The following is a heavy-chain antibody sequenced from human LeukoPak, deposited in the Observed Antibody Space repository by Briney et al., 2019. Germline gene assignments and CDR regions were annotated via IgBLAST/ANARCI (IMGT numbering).Heavy chain of an antibody. CDR2: ISGSGGST. V-gene: IGHV3-23*01. J-gene: IGHJ6*02. Sequence: GGSLRLSCAASGFTFSSYAMSWVRQAPGKGLEWVSAISGSGGSTYYADSVKGRFTISRDNSKNTPYLQMNSLRAEDTAVYYCAKGRLWFGDYYYYGMDVWGQGTTVTVSS. CDR1: GFTFSSYA. CDR3: AKGRLWFGDYYYYGMDV. D-gene: IGHD3-10*01.